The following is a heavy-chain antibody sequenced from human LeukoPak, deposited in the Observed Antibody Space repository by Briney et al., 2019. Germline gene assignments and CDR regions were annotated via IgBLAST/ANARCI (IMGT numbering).Heavy chain of an antibody. J-gene: IGHJ4*02. Sequence: PGRSLRLSCAASGFTFSSYGMHWVRQAPGKGLEWVAVISYDGSSKYYADSVKGRFTISRDNSKSTLYLQMNSLRAEDTAVYYCAKEGHGSSLDYWGQGTLVTVSS. CDR2: ISYDGSSK. D-gene: IGHD6-13*01. CDR3: AKEGHGSSLDY. V-gene: IGHV3-30*18. CDR1: GFTFSSYG.